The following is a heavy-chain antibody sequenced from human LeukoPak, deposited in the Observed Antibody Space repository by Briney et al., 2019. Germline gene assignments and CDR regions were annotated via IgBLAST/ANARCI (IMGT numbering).Heavy chain of an antibody. J-gene: IGHJ4*02. CDR3: AKDPNYDILTGYRYFDY. CDR1: GFTFSSYG. D-gene: IGHD3-9*01. CDR2: IRYDGSNK. Sequence: RGSLRLSCAASGFTFSSYGMHWVRQAPGKGLEWVAFIRYDGSNKYYADSVKGRFTISRDNSKNTPYLQMNSLRAEDTAVYYCAKDPNYDILTGYRYFDYWGQGTLVTVSS. V-gene: IGHV3-30*02.